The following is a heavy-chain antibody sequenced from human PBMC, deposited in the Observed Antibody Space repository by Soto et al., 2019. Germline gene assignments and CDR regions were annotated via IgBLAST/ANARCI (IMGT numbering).Heavy chain of an antibody. CDR2: IYYSGVT. J-gene: IGHJ5*02. D-gene: IGHD3-10*01. Sequence: QVQLQESGPGLVKPSETLSLTCTLSGDPITSGGFYWTWIRQHPAKGLEWIGYIYYSGVTYYNPYLKSRATIPVATSKNQFSLNLSSVSAADPAMYYCARDLRGRRSGRFDPWGQGTLVTVSS. V-gene: IGHV4-31*03. CDR1: GDPITSGGFY. CDR3: ARDLRGRRSGRFDP.